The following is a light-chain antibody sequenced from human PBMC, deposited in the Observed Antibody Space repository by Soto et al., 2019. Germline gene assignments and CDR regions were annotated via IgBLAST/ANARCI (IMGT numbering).Light chain of an antibody. V-gene: IGKV3-20*01. J-gene: IGKJ5*01. CDR1: QSVSSSY. CDR3: QQYGSSPPT. Sequence: TRSPVSLSWSQRETATLSCRASQSVSSSYLAWYQQKPGQAPRLLIYGASSRATGIPARFSGSGSGTDFTLTISSLEPEDFAVYYCQQYGSSPPTFGQGTRLEIK. CDR2: GAS.